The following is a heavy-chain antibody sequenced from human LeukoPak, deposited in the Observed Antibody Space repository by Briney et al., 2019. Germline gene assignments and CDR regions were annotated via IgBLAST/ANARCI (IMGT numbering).Heavy chain of an antibody. Sequence: SSETLSLTCAVYGGSFSGYYWSWIRQPPGKGLEWIGEINHSGSTNYNPSLKSRVTISVDTSKNQFSLKLSSVTAADTAVYYCVRSASLCSSSTSCYRMYYFDYWGQGTLVTVSS. CDR1: GGSFSGYY. D-gene: IGHD2-2*01. CDR3: VRSASLCSSSTSCYRMYYFDY. J-gene: IGHJ4*02. CDR2: INHSGST. V-gene: IGHV4-34*01.